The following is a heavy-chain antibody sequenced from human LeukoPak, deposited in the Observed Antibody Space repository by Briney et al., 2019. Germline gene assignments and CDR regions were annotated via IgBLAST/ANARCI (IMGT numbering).Heavy chain of an antibody. D-gene: IGHD3-22*01. CDR2: IYSSGST. J-gene: IGHJ3*02. CDR1: GGSIRGYY. CDR3: ARVSGITMIAVVVEDAFDI. V-gene: IGHV4-59*01. Sequence: SETLSLTCNGSGGSIRGYYWSWIRQPPGKGLEWIGYIYSSGSTNYNPSLKSRVTMSVDTSKNQFSLKVSSVTAADTAVYYCARVSGITMIAVVVEDAFDIWGQGTMVTVSS.